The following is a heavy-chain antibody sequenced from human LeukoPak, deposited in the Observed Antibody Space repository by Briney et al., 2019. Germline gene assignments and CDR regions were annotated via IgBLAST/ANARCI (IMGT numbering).Heavy chain of an antibody. CDR1: GFTFSSYA. J-gene: IGHJ4*02. CDR3: AKERVPAAIYCGGDCYSDY. D-gene: IGHD2-21*02. V-gene: IGHV3-23*01. Sequence: GGSLRLSCAASGFTFSSYAMSWVRQAPGKGLEWVSAISGSGGSTYYADSVKGRFTISRHNSKNTLYLQMNSLRAEDTAVYYCAKERVPAAIYCGGDCYSDYWGQGTLVTVSS. CDR2: ISGSGGST.